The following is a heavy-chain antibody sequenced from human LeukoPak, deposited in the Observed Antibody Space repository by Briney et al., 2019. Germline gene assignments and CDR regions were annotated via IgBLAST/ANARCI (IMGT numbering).Heavy chain of an antibody. J-gene: IGHJ4*02. CDR1: GFTLSTHW. V-gene: IGHV3-7*01. CDR2: INPDGSGK. Sequence: GGSLRLSCEASGFTLSTHWMNWVRQVPGGGLDWVANINPDGSGKRYVDSVKGRFTIARDNADNSLSLQMNSLRAKDTAVYYCASWGAGGNSWGQGTLVTVSS. CDR3: ASWGAGGNS. D-gene: IGHD3-16*01.